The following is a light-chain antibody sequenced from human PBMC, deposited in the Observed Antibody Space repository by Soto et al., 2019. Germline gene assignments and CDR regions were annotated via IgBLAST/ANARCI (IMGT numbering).Light chain of an antibody. CDR1: SEHSTYD. Sequence: QSVLTQSPSASASLGASVKLTCTLSSEHSTYDIAWHQQQPEKGPRYLMKVNTYGSHTKGDGIPDRFSGSSSGAERYLTISILQSEDEADYDCQTWGTGIQVFGGGTKRTVL. V-gene: IGLV4-69*01. CDR3: QTWGTGIQV. CDR2: VNTYGSH. J-gene: IGLJ2*01.